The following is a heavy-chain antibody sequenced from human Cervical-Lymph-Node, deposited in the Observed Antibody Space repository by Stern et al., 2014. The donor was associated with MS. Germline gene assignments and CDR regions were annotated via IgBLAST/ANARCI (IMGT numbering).Heavy chain of an antibody. CDR1: GGSISRGGYF. V-gene: IGHV4-31*03. D-gene: IGHD2-21*02. Sequence: QVQLQESGPGLVKPSQTLSLICTVSGGSISRGGYFWNWIRQHPGGGLEWVGVAAFLGSTDYTPSLKSRATISVDTSKNQISLKLSSVTAADTAVYYCARDQVGYCGADCSFHNAFKIWGQGTMVTVSS. CDR3: ARDQVGYCGADCSFHNAFKI. CDR2: AAFLGST. J-gene: IGHJ3*02.